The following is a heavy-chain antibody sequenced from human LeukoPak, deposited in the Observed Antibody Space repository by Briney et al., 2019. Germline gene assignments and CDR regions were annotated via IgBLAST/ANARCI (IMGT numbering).Heavy chain of an antibody. CDR1: GFTFSYHW. CDR2: INGDGTST. CDR3: ARTGSGGDLDI. V-gene: IGHV3-74*01. D-gene: IGHD2-15*01. J-gene: IGHJ3*02. Sequence: GGSLRLSCAASGFTFSYHWLHWVRQARGKGMVWVSRINGDGTSTIYADSVKGRFTISRDNAKSTVYLQMNSLRAEDTAVYYCARTGSGGDLDIWGQGTMITVSS.